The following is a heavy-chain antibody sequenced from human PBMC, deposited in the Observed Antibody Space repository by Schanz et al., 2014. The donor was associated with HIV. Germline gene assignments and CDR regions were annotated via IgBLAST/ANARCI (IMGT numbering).Heavy chain of an antibody. CDR3: AKIISGRPYYYYGLDV. D-gene: IGHD1-26*01. V-gene: IGHV3-30*18. CDR1: GFTFSKYG. J-gene: IGHJ6*02. Sequence: QVQLLESGGGVVQPVLRLSCAASGFTFSKYGMHWVRQAPGKGLEWVAAISKDGSDKYYTDSVKGRFTISRDNSNNTLYLQMNSLRAEDTAVYYCAKIISGRPYYYYGLDVWGLGTTVTVSS. CDR2: ISKDGSDK.